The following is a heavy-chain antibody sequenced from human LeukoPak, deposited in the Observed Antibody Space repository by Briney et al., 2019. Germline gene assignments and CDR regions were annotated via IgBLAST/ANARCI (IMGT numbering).Heavy chain of an antibody. CDR2: ISGSSGST. CDR3: AKSKGSSWWDHFDY. Sequence: GGSLRLSCAASGFTFRSYAMSWVSQAPGKGLEWVSAISGSSGSTYYADSVKGRFAISRDNSKNTLYLQMNSLRAEDTALYYCAKSKGSSWWDHFDYWGQGTLVTVSS. J-gene: IGHJ4*02. CDR1: GFTFRSYA. V-gene: IGHV3-23*01. D-gene: IGHD6-13*01.